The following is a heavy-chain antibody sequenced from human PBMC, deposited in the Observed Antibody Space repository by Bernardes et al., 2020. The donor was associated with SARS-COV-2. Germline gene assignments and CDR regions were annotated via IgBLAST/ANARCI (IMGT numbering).Heavy chain of an antibody. CDR2: ISSSGSTI. CDR1: GFTFSSYE. CDR3: ASSQWQDAFDI. Sequence: GGSLRLSCAASGFTFSSYEMNWVRQAPGKGLEWVSYISSSGSTIYYADSVKGRFTISRDNAKNSLYLQMNSLRAEDTAVYYCASSQWQDAFDIWGQGTMVTVSS. J-gene: IGHJ3*02. V-gene: IGHV3-48*03. D-gene: IGHD6-19*01.